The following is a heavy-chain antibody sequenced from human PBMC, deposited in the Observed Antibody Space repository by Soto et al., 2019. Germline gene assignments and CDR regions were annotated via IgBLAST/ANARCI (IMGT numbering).Heavy chain of an antibody. D-gene: IGHD3-3*01. V-gene: IGHV1-69*12. J-gene: IGHJ4*02. Sequence: QVQLVQSGAELKKPGSSVKVSCKASGGIFSSYAISWVRQAPGQGLEWMGGIIPIFDTTNYAQKFQGRVTITADESTSTAYMELSSLRSEDTAVYYCAIPLRDFWRGYYYFDQWGQGTLVTVSS. CDR1: GGIFSSYA. CDR3: AIPLRDFWRGYYYFDQ. CDR2: IIPIFDTT.